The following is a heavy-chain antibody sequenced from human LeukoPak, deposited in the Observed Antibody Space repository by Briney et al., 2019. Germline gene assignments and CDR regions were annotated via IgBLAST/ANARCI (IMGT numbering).Heavy chain of an antibody. D-gene: IGHD3-3*01. Sequence: ASVKVSCKASGYTFTSYDINWVRQATGQGLEWMGWMNPNSGNTGYAQKFQGRVTMTRNTSISTAYMELSSLRSEDTAVYYCARGGGTFWSGYYTEYYFDYWGQGTLVTVSS. CDR1: GYTFTSYD. V-gene: IGHV1-8*01. CDR2: MNPNSGNT. CDR3: ARGGGTFWSGYYTEYYFDY. J-gene: IGHJ4*02.